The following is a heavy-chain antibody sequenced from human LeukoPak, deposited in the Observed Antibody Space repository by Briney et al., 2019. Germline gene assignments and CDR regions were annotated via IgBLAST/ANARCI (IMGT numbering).Heavy chain of an antibody. CDR2: IATDAT. J-gene: IGHJ3*02. CDR1: GFTFSRYA. CDR3: ARDPNGDYIGAFEI. V-gene: IGHV3-23*01. D-gene: IGHD4-17*01. Sequence: GGSLRLSCTASGFTFSRYAMMWLRQVPGKGLEWVAAIATDATLYADSVKGRFTISRDNSKNTVYLQMSSLRVEDTALYYCARDPNGDYIGAFEIWGQGTMVTVSS.